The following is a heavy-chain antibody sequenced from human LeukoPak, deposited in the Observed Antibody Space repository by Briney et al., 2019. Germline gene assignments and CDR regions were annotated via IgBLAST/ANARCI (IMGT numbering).Heavy chain of an antibody. CDR1: GYTLTELS. D-gene: IGHD4-17*01. Sequence: ASVKVSCKVSGYTLTELSMHWVRQAPGKGLEWMGGFDPEDGETIYAQKFQGRVTMTEDTSTDIAYMELSSLRSEDTAVYYCATDSDRGDYGDYNYWGQGTLVTVSS. V-gene: IGHV1-24*01. CDR2: FDPEDGET. J-gene: IGHJ4*02. CDR3: ATDSDRGDYGDYNY.